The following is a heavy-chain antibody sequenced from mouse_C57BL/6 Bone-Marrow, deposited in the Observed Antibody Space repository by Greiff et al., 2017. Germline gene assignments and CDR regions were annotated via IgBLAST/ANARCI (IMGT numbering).Heavy chain of an antibody. CDR2: IYPGDGDT. Sequence: VQLQQSGPELVKPGASVKISCKASGYAFSSSWMNWVKQRPGKGLEWIGRIYPGDGDTNYNGKFKGKATLTADKSSSTAYMQLSSLTSEDSAVYYCARRGLYPFACWGQGTMVTVSA. V-gene: IGHV1-82*01. D-gene: IGHD6-1*01. CDR1: GYAFSSSW. CDR3: ARRGLYPFAC. J-gene: IGHJ3*01.